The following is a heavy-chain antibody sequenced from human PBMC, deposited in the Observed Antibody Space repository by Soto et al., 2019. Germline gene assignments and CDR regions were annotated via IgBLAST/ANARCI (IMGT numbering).Heavy chain of an antibody. V-gene: IGHV6-1*01. CDR1: GDSVSSNSAA. D-gene: IGHD1-1*01. Sequence: SQTLSLTCAISGDSVSSNSAAWNWIRQSPSRGLEWLGRTYYRSKWYNDYAVSVKSRITINPDTSKNQFSLQLNSVTPEDTAVYSCARAPIQANWNTNWFDPWGQGTLVTVSS. J-gene: IGHJ5*02. CDR3: ARAPIQANWNTNWFDP. CDR2: TYYRSKWYN.